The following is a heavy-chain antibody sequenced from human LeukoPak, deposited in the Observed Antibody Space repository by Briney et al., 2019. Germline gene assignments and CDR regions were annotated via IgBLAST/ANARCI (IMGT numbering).Heavy chain of an antibody. V-gene: IGHV1-69*05. CDR3: ARGGVYDTPIDY. J-gene: IGHJ4*02. D-gene: IGHD2-8*01. CDR2: IIPIFGTA. CDR1: GGTFSSYA. Sequence: GASVKVSCKASGGTFSSYAISWVRQAPGQGLEWMGGIIPIFGTANYAQKFQGRVTITTDESTSTAYMELSSLRSEDTAVYYCARGGVYDTPIDYWGQGTLVTVSS.